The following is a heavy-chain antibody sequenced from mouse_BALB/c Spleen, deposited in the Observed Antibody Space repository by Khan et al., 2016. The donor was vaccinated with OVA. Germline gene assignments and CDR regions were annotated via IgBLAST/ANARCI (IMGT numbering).Heavy chain of an antibody. J-gene: IGHJ2*01. D-gene: IGHD2-1*01. V-gene: IGHV1-5*01. Sequence: VQLKQSGTVLARPGASVKMSCKASGYTFTNYWMHWVKQRPGQGLEWIGTIYPANSDTNYNQKFTGKAKLTAVTSTSTAYMELSSLTNEDSAVYYWARNGFGNYEIWDYWGQGTTLTVSS. CDR3: ARNGFGNYEIWDY. CDR2: IYPANSDT. CDR1: GYTFTNYW.